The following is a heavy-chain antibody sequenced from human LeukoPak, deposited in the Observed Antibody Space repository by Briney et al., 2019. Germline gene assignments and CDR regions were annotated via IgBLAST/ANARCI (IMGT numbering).Heavy chain of an antibody. CDR1: GDSISSDNFW. V-gene: IGHV4-39*01. CDR2: ILHKGSS. D-gene: IGHD1-26*01. Sequence: SETLSLTCTVSGDSISSDNFWWGWIRQPPGKGLEWLGIILHKGSSHYNSSLKSRVSVSVDTSKNQFSLSLSAVTAEDTAVYYCARQLGLGLWALDYWGQGTLVTVSS. J-gene: IGHJ4*02. CDR3: ARQLGLGLWALDY.